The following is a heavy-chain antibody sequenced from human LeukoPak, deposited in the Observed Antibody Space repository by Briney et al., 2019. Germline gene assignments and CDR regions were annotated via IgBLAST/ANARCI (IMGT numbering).Heavy chain of an antibody. V-gene: IGHV3-48*01. CDR3: ARDTSNPPTYFDY. CDR2: ISSSSSPI. D-gene: IGHD1-26*01. J-gene: IGHJ4*02. Sequence: GGSLRLSCAASGFTFSSYSMNWVRKAPGKGLEWVSYISSSSSPIYYADSVKGRFTISRDNAKNSLYLQMNSLRTEDTAVYYCARDTSNPPTYFDYWGQGTLVTVSS. CDR1: GFTFSSYS.